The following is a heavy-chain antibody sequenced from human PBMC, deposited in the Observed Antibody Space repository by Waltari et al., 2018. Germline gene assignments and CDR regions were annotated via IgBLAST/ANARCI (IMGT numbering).Heavy chain of an antibody. CDR3: ARGGLNAFDI. Sequence: VPLVQSGAAVKKPGASVKVSCKASGYTFTSSDVNWVRQAPGQGLEWMGWMNPNSGNTAYAQKFQGRVTITRHSSISTAYMELSSLRSEDTAVYYCARGGLNAFDIWGQGTMVTVSS. J-gene: IGHJ3*02. D-gene: IGHD3-22*01. CDR2: MNPNSGNT. V-gene: IGHV1-8*03. CDR1: GYTFTSSD.